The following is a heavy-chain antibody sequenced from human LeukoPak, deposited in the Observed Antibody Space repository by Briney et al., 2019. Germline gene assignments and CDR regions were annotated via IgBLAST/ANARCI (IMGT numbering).Heavy chain of an antibody. CDR2: ISADGSSF. Sequence: GGSLRLFCAASGFTFSASWMHWVRRVPGKGLVWVSRISADGSSFSYADSVKGRFTTSRDNAENTVYLQMNSLRAEDTAVYHCARGYGSSWFYFDYWGQGTPITVSS. CDR1: GFTFSASW. V-gene: IGHV3-74*01. D-gene: IGHD6-13*01. J-gene: IGHJ4*02. CDR3: ARGYGSSWFYFDY.